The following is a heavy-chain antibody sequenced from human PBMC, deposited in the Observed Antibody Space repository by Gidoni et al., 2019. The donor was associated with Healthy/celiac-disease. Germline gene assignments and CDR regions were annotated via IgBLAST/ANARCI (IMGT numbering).Heavy chain of an antibody. CDR3: AKDIQAAWALTNAFDI. D-gene: IGHD2-15*01. J-gene: IGHJ3*02. CDR1: GFTFDDYA. Sequence: EVQLVESGGGLVQPGRSLRLSCAASGFTFDDYAMHWVRQAPGKGLEWVSGISWNSGSIGYADSVKGRFTISRDNAKNSLYLQMNSLRAEDTALYYCAKDIQAAWALTNAFDIWGQGTMVTVSS. CDR2: ISWNSGSI. V-gene: IGHV3-9*01.